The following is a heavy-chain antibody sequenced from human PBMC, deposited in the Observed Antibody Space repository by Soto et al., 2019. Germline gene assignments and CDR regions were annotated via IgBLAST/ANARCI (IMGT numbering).Heavy chain of an antibody. CDR2: ISYDGSNK. CDR3: AKDRQWLASHNWFDP. CDR1: GFTFSSYG. Sequence: QVQLVESGGGVVQPGRSLRLSCAASGFTFSSYGMHWVRQAPGKGLEWVAVISYDGSNKYYADSVKGRFTISRDNSKNTLYLQMYSLRAEDTAVYYCAKDRQWLASHNWFDPWGQGTLVTVSS. D-gene: IGHD6-19*01. J-gene: IGHJ5*02. V-gene: IGHV3-30*18.